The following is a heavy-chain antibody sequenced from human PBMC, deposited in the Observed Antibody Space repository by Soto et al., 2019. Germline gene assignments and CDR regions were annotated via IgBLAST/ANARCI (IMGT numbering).Heavy chain of an antibody. J-gene: IGHJ5*02. Sequence: PSETLSLTCTVSGGSISSGGYYWSWIRQHPGKGLEWIGYIYYSGSTYYNPSLKSRVTISVDTSKNQFSLKLSSVTAADTAVYYCASSLTNTPSYTYCSGGCCYDPDWFDPWGQGTLVTVSS. CDR1: GGSISSGGYY. V-gene: IGHV4-31*03. CDR3: ASSLTNTPSYTYCSGGCCYDPDWFDP. D-gene: IGHD2-15*01. CDR2: IYYSGST.